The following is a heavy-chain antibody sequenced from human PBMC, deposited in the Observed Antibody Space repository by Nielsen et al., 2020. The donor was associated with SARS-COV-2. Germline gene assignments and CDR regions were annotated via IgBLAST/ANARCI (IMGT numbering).Heavy chain of an antibody. CDR2: IYYSGST. Sequence: GSLRLSCTVSGGSISSSSYYWVWIRQPPGKGLEWIGSIYYSGSTYYNPSLKSRVTTSVDTSKNQFSLKLSSVTAADTAVYYCARRNSRRDGYKKIYYYGMDVWGQGTTVTVSS. D-gene: IGHD5-24*01. CDR1: GGSISSSSYY. J-gene: IGHJ6*02. V-gene: IGHV4-39*01. CDR3: ARRNSRRDGYKKIYYYGMDV.